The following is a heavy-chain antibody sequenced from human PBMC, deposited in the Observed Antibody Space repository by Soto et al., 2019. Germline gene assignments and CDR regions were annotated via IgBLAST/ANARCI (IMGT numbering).Heavy chain of an antibody. Sequence: ASETLSLTCTVSGGSISSYYWSWIRQPPGKGLEWIGYIYSSGRTNYNPSLKSRVTISVDTSKNQFSLKLSSVTAADTAVYYCARDLWGYCGTDCYPLDVWGQGTTVTVSS. CDR3: ARDLWGYCGTDCYPLDV. CDR1: GGSISSYY. D-gene: IGHD2-21*02. V-gene: IGHV4-4*08. J-gene: IGHJ6*02. CDR2: IYSSGRT.